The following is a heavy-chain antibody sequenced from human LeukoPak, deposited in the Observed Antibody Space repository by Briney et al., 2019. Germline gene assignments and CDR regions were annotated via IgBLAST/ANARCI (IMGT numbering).Heavy chain of an antibody. D-gene: IGHD1-26*01. Sequence: KTSETLSLPCGVSGGSISSTNWRSLVRQPPGQRLQWIGVISLTGRPNYHPSLYGRVTMSLAESGYQLSLNLTSVTAADTAIYYCSRESGAFCPFGYWGQGTLVIGPS. V-gene: IGHV4/OR15-8*01. J-gene: IGHJ4*02. CDR1: GGSISSTNW. CDR3: SRESGAFCPFGY. CDR2: ISLTGRP.